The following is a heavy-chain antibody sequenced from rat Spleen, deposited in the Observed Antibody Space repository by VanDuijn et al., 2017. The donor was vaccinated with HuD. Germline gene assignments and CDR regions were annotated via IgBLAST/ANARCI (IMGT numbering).Heavy chain of an antibody. D-gene: IGHD1-1*01. CDR2: IWGDGST. CDR3: ARDRDEDYDVMDA. Sequence: QVQLKESGPGLVKPSETLSLTCTVSGFSLTSYHVSWVRQPPGKGLEGMGVIWGDGSTAYNSALKYRLSISRDTSKSQVFLKMSSLKTEDTATYYCARDRDEDYDVMDAWGQGASVTVSS. J-gene: IGHJ4*01. CDR1: GFSLTSYH. V-gene: IGHV2-32*01.